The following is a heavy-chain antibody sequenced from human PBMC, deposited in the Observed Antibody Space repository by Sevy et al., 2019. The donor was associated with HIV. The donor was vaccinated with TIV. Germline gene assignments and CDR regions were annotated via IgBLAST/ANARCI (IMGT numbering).Heavy chain of an antibody. V-gene: IGHV3-23*01. CDR2: LNGSGGRT. CDR1: GFTFSSFA. J-gene: IGHJ3*02. CDR3: AEDTDCWSYLDDAFDI. D-gene: IGHD3-3*01. Sequence: GGSLRLSCAASGFTFSSFAMSWVRQTPGKGLEWVSGLNGSGGRTYYPDSVKGRFTISRDNSKNTLYLQMNSLRAEDNDVYYCAEDTDCWSYLDDAFDIWGQGTMVTVSS.